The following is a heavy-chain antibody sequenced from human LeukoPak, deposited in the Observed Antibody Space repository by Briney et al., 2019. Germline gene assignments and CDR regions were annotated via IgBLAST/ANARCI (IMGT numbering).Heavy chain of an antibody. D-gene: IGHD1-26*01. J-gene: IGHJ4*02. V-gene: IGHV4-59*11. Sequence: SETLSLTCTVSGGSISSRYWSWIRQPPGKGLEWIGYMYWSGSTNSNPSLKSRVTISVDTSKNQFSLKLSSVTAADTAVFYCARENSGSYREFDYWGQGTLVTVSS. CDR3: ARENSGSYREFDY. CDR2: MYWSGST. CDR1: GGSISSRY.